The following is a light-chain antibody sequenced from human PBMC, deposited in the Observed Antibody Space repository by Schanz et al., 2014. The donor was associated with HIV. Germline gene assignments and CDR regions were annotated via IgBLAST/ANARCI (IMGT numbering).Light chain of an antibody. CDR1: SSDVGDYNY. CDR3: QSFDSSLNGVV. V-gene: IGLV2-8*01. CDR2: EVS. Sequence: QSVLTQPPSASGSPGQSVTISCTGTSSDVGDYNYVSWYQQHPGTAPKIMIYEVSKRPSGVPDRFSGSKSGTSASLAISGLQADDEADYFCQSFDSSLNGVVFGGGTKLTVL. J-gene: IGLJ2*01.